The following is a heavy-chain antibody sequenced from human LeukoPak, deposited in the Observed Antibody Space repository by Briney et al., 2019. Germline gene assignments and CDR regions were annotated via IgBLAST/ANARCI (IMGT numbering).Heavy chain of an antibody. V-gene: IGHV3-48*01. CDR3: AREYCSSTSCLYDY. CDR2: ISSSSSTI. D-gene: IGHD2-2*01. J-gene: IGHJ4*02. CDR1: GFTFSSYA. Sequence: GGSLRLSCAASGFTFSSYAMNWVRQAPGKGLEWVSYISSSSSTIYYADSVKGRFTISRDKAKNSLYLQMNSLRAEDTAVYYCAREYCSSTSCLYDYWGQGTLVTVSS.